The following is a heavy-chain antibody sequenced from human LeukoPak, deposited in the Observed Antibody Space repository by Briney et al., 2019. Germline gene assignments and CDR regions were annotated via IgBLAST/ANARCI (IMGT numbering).Heavy chain of an antibody. V-gene: IGHV1-2*06. Sequence: ASVKVSCKASGHSFNAYYIHWVRQAPGQGLQWMGRIDPNSGDTKYTQKFQGRVYMTRDTSISTAYMEMSRLTSEDPAVYYCATFTAPRNAFDLWGEGTMVTVSS. CDR3: ATFTAPRNAFDL. D-gene: IGHD3-16*01. J-gene: IGHJ3*01. CDR2: IDPNSGDT. CDR1: GHSFNAYY.